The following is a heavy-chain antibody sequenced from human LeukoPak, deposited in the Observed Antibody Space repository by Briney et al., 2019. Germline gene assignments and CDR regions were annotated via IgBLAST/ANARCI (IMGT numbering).Heavy chain of an antibody. V-gene: IGHV3-7*01. J-gene: IGHJ5*02. CDR2: IKQDGSEK. Sequence: GGSLGLSCAASGFTFSSYGMHWVRQAPGKGLEWVANIKQDGSEKYYVDSVKGRFTISRDNAKNSLYLQMNSLRAEDTAVYYCARGVSSYFWSGYHSNWFDPWGQGTLVTVSS. CDR1: GFTFSSYG. D-gene: IGHD3-3*01. CDR3: ARGVSSYFWSGYHSNWFDP.